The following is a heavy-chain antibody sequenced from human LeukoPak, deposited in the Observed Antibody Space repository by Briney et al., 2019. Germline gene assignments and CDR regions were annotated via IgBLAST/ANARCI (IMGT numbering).Heavy chain of an antibody. Sequence: SETLSLTCTVSGGSMSAYFWSWIRQPPGKGLEWIGCVYNSGDTNYNPSLKSRLTISVDMSKNQFSLRLRSVTAADTAVYYCASQYCGGDCKGPDAFDVWGQGTMVAVSS. CDR3: ASQYCGGDCKGPDAFDV. V-gene: IGHV4-59*08. D-gene: IGHD2-21*02. CDR2: VYNSGDT. J-gene: IGHJ3*01. CDR1: GGSMSAYF.